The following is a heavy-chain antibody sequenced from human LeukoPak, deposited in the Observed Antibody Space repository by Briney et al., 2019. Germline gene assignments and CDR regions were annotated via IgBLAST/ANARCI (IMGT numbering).Heavy chain of an antibody. V-gene: IGHV4-59*08. CDR1: GGSISSYY. D-gene: IGHD3-22*01. CDR2: IYYSGST. J-gene: IGHJ4*02. CDR3: ARLVSGYYYDSSGYLKSYYFDY. Sequence: SETLSLTCTVSGGSISSYYWSWIRQPPGKGLEWIGYIYYSGSTNYNPSLKSRVTISVDTSKNQFSLKLSSVTAADTAVYYCARLVSGYYYDSSGYLKSYYFDYWGQGTLVTVSS.